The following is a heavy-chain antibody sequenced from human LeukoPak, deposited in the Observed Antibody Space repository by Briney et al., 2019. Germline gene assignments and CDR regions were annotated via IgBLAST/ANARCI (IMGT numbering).Heavy chain of an antibody. D-gene: IGHD2-2*01. CDR3: ARGGDIVVVPAAQFDY. Sequence: ASVKVSCTASGYTFTSYDINWVRQATGQGLEWMGWMNPNSGSTGNAQKFQGRVIMTRNTSISTAYMELSSLRSEDTAVYYCARGGDIVVVPAAQFDYWGQGTLVTVSS. J-gene: IGHJ4*02. CDR2: MNPNSGST. CDR1: GYTFTSYD. V-gene: IGHV1-8*01.